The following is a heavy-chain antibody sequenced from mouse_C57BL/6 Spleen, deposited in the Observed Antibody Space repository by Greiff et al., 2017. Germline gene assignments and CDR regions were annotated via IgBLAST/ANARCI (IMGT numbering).Heavy chain of an antibody. J-gene: IGHJ4*01. D-gene: IGHD2-4*01. V-gene: IGHV1-52*01. Sequence: QVQLQQPGAELVRPGSSVKLSCKASGYTFTSYWMHWVKQRPIQGLEWIGNIDPSDSETHYNQKFKDKATLTVDKSSSTAYMQLSSLTSEESAVYYCARGIYYDYRYAMDYWGQGTSVTVSS. CDR1: GYTFTSYW. CDR3: ARGIYYDYRYAMDY. CDR2: IDPSDSET.